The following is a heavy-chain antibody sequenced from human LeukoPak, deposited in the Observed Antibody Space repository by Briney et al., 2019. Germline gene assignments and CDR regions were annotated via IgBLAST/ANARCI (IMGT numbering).Heavy chain of an antibody. CDR2: IYYSGST. D-gene: IGHD6-19*01. Sequence: SETLSLTCTVSGGSISSYYWSWIRQPPGKGLEWIGCIYYSGSTNYNPSLKSRVTISVDTSKNQFSLKLSSVTAADTAVYYCARSGSGWYTDDHRDAFEIWGQGTMVTVSS. CDR1: GGSISSYY. J-gene: IGHJ3*02. V-gene: IGHV4-59*08. CDR3: ARSGSGWYTDDHRDAFEI.